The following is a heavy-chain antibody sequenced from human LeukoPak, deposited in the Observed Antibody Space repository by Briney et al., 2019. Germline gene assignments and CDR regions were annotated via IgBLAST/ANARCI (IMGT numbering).Heavy chain of an antibody. CDR2: VWYDGSNK. V-gene: IGHV3-33*06. D-gene: IGHD2-15*01. Sequence: PGRSLRLSCAASGFTFSSYGMHWVRQAPGKGLEWVAVVWYDGSNKYYADSVEGRFTISRDNSKNTLYLQMNSLRAEDTAVYYCAQSPPVVVVAATYYYYYYMDVWGKGTTVTLSS. CDR3: AQSPPVVVVAATYYYYYYMDV. J-gene: IGHJ6*03. CDR1: GFTFSSYG.